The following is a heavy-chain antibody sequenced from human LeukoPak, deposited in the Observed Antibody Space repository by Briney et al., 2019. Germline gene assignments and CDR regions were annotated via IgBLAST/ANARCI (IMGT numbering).Heavy chain of an antibody. J-gene: IGHJ6*03. CDR1: GDSISSRNYY. Sequence: SETVSLTCTVSGDSISSRNYYWGWIRQPPGKGLEWIGSISYSGSTYYNPSLKSRVTISVDTSKNQFSLKLSSVTAADTAFYYCARLPQYYYHYMDVWGKGTTVTISS. V-gene: IGHV4-39*01. CDR2: ISYSGST. CDR3: ARLPQYYYHYMDV.